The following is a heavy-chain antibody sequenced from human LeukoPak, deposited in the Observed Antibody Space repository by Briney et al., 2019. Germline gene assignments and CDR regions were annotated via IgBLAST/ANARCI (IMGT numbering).Heavy chain of an antibody. CDR3: ARLYRAAAVWFDP. Sequence: GASVKVSCRASGYPFSDYGFSWVRQVPGQGLEWMGWISGDNGDTRFAQKFQARVTVTTDTSTGTAYMELRSLTSADTAVYYCARLYRAAAVWFDPWGQGTLVTVSS. V-gene: IGHV1-18*04. CDR2: ISGDNGDT. J-gene: IGHJ5*02. D-gene: IGHD6-13*01. CDR1: GYPFSDYG.